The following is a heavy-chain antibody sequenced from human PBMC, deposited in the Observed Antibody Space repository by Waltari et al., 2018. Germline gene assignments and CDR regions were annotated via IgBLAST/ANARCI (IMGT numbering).Heavy chain of an antibody. CDR3: ARRSSGAYPDYYYGLDV. CDR1: GGSISGNSYY. CDR2: VHSGGTT. V-gene: IGHV4-39*02. J-gene: IGHJ6*02. D-gene: IGHD3-22*01. Sequence: QLQLQESGPGLVEPSETLSLTCSVSGGSISGNSYYWGWIRQPPGKGLEWIGRVHSGGTTYYQPSLKSRISISLDTTEHRFSLKLTSVTAADTAVYYCARRSSGAYPDYYYGLDVWGQGATV.